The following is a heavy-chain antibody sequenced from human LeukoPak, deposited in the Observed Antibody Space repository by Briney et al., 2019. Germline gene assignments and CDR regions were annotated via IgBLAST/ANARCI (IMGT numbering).Heavy chain of an antibody. V-gene: IGHV3-15*01. CDR2: IKSKTDGGTT. CDR3: TTVMVYYDSSGSERYFDY. J-gene: IGHJ4*02. CDR1: GFTFSNAW. Sequence: GGSLRLSCAASGFTFSNAWMSWVRQAPGKGLEWVGRIKSKTDGGTTDYAAPVKGRFTIPRDDSKNTLYLQMNSLKTEDTAVYYCTTVMVYYDSSGSERYFDYWGQGTLVTVSS. D-gene: IGHD3-22*01.